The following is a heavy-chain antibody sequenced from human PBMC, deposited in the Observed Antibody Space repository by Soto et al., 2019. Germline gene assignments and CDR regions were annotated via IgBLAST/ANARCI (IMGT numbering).Heavy chain of an antibody. Sequence: GGSLRLSCAASGFPFSIYGMHWVRQSPGKGLEWVAVIWYDGSNKYYADSVKGRFTISRDNSKNTLYLQMNSLRAEDTAVYYCARDRTVMYYYDYGMDVWGQGTTITF. CDR3: ARDRTVMYYYDYGMDV. V-gene: IGHV3-33*01. D-gene: IGHD4-17*01. J-gene: IGHJ6*02. CDR2: IWYDGSNK. CDR1: GFPFSIYG.